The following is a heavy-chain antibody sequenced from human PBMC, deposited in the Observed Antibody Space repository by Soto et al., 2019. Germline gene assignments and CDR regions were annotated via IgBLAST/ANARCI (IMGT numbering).Heavy chain of an antibody. CDR1: GYTFTGYY. CDR3: ATRYYDILTGYYPPGGDAFGI. J-gene: IGHJ3*02. D-gene: IGHD3-9*01. CDR2: INPNSGGT. V-gene: IGHV1-2*02. Sequence: SVKVSCEASGYTFTGYYMHWVRQAPGQGLEWMGWINPNSGGTNYAQKFQGRVTMTRDTSISTAYMELSRLRSDDTAVYYCATRYYDILTGYYPPGGDAFGIWGQGTMVTV.